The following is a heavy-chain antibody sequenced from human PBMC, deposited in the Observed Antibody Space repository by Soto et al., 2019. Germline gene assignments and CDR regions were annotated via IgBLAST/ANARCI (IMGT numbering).Heavy chain of an antibody. D-gene: IGHD2-15*01. J-gene: IGHJ4*02. CDR3: AGGRGVLRPVDY. CDR1: GFTFSSYG. CDR2: ISYDGSNK. Sequence: GGSLRLSCAASGFTFSSYGMHWVRQAPGKGLEWVAVISYDGSNKYYADSVKGRFTISRDNSKNTLYLQMNSLRAEDTAVYYCAGGRGVLRPVDYWGQGTLVTVSS. V-gene: IGHV3-30*03.